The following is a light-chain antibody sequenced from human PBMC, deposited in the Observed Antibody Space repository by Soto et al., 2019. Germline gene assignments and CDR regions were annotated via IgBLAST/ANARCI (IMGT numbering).Light chain of an antibody. Sequence: DIQMTQSPSSLSASVGDRVTITCRASRSINICLNWYQQKPGKAPKLLIYAASNLQSGVPSRFSGDGVGTHFTLTISSLQPEDFATYHCQQSHSSPYTFGQGTRLEIK. CDR1: RSINIC. CDR3: QQSHSSPYT. J-gene: IGKJ5*01. CDR2: AAS. V-gene: IGKV1-39*01.